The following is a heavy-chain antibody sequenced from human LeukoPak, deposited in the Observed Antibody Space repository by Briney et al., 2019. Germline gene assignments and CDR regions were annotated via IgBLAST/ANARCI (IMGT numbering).Heavy chain of an antibody. J-gene: IGHJ3*02. V-gene: IGHV3-30*04. CDR3: AREGETYYYDSGTLGAFDI. D-gene: IGHD3-22*01. CDR2: ISYDGSNK. CDR1: GFTFSSYA. Sequence: GGSLRLSCAASGFTFSSYAMHWVRQAPGKGLEWVAVISYDGSNKYYADSVKGRFTISRDNSKNTLYLQMNSLRAEDTAVYYCAREGETYYYDSGTLGAFDIWGQGTMVTVSS.